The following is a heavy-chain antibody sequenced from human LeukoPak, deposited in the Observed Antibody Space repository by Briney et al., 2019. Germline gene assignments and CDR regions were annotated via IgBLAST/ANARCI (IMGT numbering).Heavy chain of an antibody. CDR1: RFRFYYLD. CDR2: IGAAGAHT. Sequence: GGTLRLSCAASRFRFYYLDMHWVPQAPGKGLEFVSSIGAAGAHTFYADSVKGRFTISRDNFRSTMYLQMDGLRREDSAVYYCARELGGTKTGGFDIWGQGTVVTVSS. D-gene: IGHD1-14*01. J-gene: IGHJ3*02. V-gene: IGHV3-64*02. CDR3: ARELGGTKTGGFDI.